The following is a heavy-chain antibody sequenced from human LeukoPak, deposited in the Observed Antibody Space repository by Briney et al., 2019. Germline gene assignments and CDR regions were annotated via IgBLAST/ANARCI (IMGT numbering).Heavy chain of an antibody. Sequence: SETLSLTCTVSGASIRTYYWSWIRQPPGKGLEWIGYIYYSGSTEYNPSLKSRVTISVATSKNQLSLKLSSVTAADTAVYYCARVNYSRSYDYWYFDLWGRGTLVTVSS. CDR3: ARVNYSRSYDYWYFDL. CDR2: IYYSGST. V-gene: IGHV4-59*01. J-gene: IGHJ2*01. CDR1: GASIRTYY. D-gene: IGHD3-16*01.